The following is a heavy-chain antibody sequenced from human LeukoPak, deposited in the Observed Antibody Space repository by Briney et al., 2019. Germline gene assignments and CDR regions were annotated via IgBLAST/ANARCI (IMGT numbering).Heavy chain of an antibody. J-gene: IGHJ4*02. CDR2: INPNTGDR. CDR1: GYTFTAYY. Sequence: SVKVSCKASGYTFTAYYMHWVRQAPGQGFEWMGWINPNTGDRNYAQKFQGRVTMTRDTTISTAYMELSRLTSDDTAVYYCASYPRYVSSPPFDYWGQGTLVTVSS. D-gene: IGHD2-15*01. V-gene: IGHV1-2*02. CDR3: ASYPRYVSSPPFDY.